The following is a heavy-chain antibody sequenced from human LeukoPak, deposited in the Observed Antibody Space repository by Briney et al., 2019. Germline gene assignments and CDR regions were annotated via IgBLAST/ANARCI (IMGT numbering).Heavy chain of an antibody. CDR1: GGSISSYY. CDR3: ARSSPDYDFWSGYPYMYYFDY. Sequence: SETLSLTCAVSGGSISSYYWSWIRQPPGKGLEWIGYIYYSGSTNYNPSLKSRVTISVDTSKNQFSLKLSSVTAADTAVYYCARSSPDYDFWSGYPYMYYFDYWGQGTLVTVSS. J-gene: IGHJ4*02. CDR2: IYYSGST. D-gene: IGHD3-3*01. V-gene: IGHV4-59*01.